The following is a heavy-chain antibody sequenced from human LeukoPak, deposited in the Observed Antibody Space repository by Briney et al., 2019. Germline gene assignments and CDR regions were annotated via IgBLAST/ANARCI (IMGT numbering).Heavy chain of an antibody. CDR3: APLGVTTWLDY. Sequence: AGGSLRLSCAASGFSFSTYAMNWVRQAPGKGLEWVSAISGSGGSTYYADSVKGRFTISRDNSKNTLYLQMNSLRAEDTAVYYCAPLGVTTWLDYWGQGTLVTVSS. J-gene: IGHJ4*02. CDR1: GFSFSTYA. D-gene: IGHD4-17*01. CDR2: ISGSGGST. V-gene: IGHV3-23*01.